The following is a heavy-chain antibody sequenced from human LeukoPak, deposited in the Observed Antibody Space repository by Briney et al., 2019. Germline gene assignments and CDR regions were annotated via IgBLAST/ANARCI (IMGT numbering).Heavy chain of an antibody. CDR2: IYPGDSDT. CDR3: ARHSSGWYGSPFDP. D-gene: IGHD6-19*01. CDR1: GYSFTSYW. J-gene: IGHJ5*02. V-gene: IGHV5-51*01. Sequence: GESLKISCKGSGYSFTSYWIAWVRQMPGEGLERMGIIYPGDSDTRYSPSFQGQVTISADKSISTAYLQWTSLKASNTAMYYCARHSSGWYGSPFDPWGQGTLVTVSS.